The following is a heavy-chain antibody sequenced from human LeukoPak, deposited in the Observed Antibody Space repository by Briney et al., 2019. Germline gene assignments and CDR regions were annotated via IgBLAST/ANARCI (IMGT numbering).Heavy chain of an antibody. Sequence: SGTLSLTCAVSGGSISSSNWWSWVRQPPGKGLEWIGEIYHSGSTNYNPSLKSQVTISVDKSKNQFSLKLSSVTAADTAVYYCARDPSSWYYYYMDVWGKGTTVTVSS. J-gene: IGHJ6*03. CDR1: GGSISSSNW. CDR3: ARDPSSWYYYYMDV. CDR2: IYHSGST. D-gene: IGHD6-13*01. V-gene: IGHV4-4*02.